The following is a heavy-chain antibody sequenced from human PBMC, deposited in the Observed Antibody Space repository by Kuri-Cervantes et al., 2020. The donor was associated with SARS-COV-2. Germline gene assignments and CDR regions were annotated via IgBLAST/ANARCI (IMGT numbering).Heavy chain of an antibody. V-gene: IGHV3-23*01. CDR3: AKKFESSGIAAAGTEMYFDY. Sequence: GGSLRLSCAASGFTFSSYAMSWVRQAPGKGLEWVSAISGSGGRTYYADSVKGRFTISRDNSKNTLYLQMNSLRAEDTAVYYCAKKFESSGIAAAGTEMYFDYWGQGTLGTVSS. D-gene: IGHD6-13*01. J-gene: IGHJ4*02. CDR1: GFTFSSYA. CDR2: ISGSGGRT.